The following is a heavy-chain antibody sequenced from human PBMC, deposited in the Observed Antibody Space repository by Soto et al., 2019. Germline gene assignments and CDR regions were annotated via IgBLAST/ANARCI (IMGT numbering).Heavy chain of an antibody. V-gene: IGHV3-33*01. J-gene: IGHJ4*02. CDR1: GFTFSSYG. D-gene: IGHD6-19*01. Sequence: GGSLRLSCAASGFTFSSYGMHWVRQAPGKGLEWVAVIWYDGSNKYYADSVKGRFTISRDNSKNTLYLQMNSLRAEDTAVYYCDRGRIAVAGQTDPFDYWGQGTLVTVSS. CDR2: IWYDGSNK. CDR3: DRGRIAVAGQTDPFDY.